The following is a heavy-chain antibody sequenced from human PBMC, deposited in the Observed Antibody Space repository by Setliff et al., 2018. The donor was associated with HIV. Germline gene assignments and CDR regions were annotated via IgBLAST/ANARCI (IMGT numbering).Heavy chain of an antibody. Sequence: PGGSLRLSCAAPGFTFNDVWMNWVRQAPGKGLEWVGHIKHQDVGGTAEYAAPVKGRFTISRDGSKNTVYLQMNSLKTEDTAVYFCTTDHDGSGRYYVTQVSWGQGTLVTVSS. CDR2: IKHQDVGGTA. V-gene: IGHV3-15*01. J-gene: IGHJ1*01. D-gene: IGHD3-22*01. CDR1: GFTFNDVW. CDR3: TTDHDGSGRYYVTQVS.